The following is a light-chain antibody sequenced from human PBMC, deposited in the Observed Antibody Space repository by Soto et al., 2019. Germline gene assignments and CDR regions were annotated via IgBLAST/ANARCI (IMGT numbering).Light chain of an antibody. J-gene: IGKJ1*01. Sequence: EIVMTQSPSTLSGSPVERGTLSFSAGQAVTTNFAWYQQKSGQSPRLLIYGASTRATGIPDRFSGSGSGTDFTLTISRLEPEDSAVYYCQQYGSSPTWTFGQGTKVDI. V-gene: IGKV3-20*01. CDR1: QAVTTN. CDR2: GAS. CDR3: QQYGSSPTWT.